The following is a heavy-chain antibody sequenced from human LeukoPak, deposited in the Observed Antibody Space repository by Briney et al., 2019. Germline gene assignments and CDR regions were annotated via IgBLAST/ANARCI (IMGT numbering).Heavy chain of an antibody. CDR2: IYSGGST. Sequence: GGSLRLSCAASGFTFSSYSMNWVRQAPGKGLEWVSVIYSGGSTYYADSVKGRFTISRDNSKNTLYLQMNSLRAEDTAVYYCAKDPLRGSGYYPSDYWGQGTLVTVSS. CDR3: AKDPLRGSGYYPSDY. V-gene: IGHV3-66*01. J-gene: IGHJ4*02. D-gene: IGHD3-22*01. CDR1: GFTFSSYS.